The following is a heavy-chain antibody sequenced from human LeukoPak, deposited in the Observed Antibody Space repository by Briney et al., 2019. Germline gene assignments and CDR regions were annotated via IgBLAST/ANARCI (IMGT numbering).Heavy chain of an antibody. J-gene: IGHJ6*03. CDR3: ASYCSSTSCPADYYYMDV. CDR1: GYTFTGYY. Sequence: ASVKVSCKASGYTFTGYYMHWVRQAPGQGLEWMGWINPNSGGTNYAQKFQGWVTMTRDTSISTAYMELSRLRSDDTAVYYCASYCSSTSCPADYYYMDVWGKGTTVTVSS. CDR2: INPNSGGT. V-gene: IGHV1-2*04. D-gene: IGHD2-2*01.